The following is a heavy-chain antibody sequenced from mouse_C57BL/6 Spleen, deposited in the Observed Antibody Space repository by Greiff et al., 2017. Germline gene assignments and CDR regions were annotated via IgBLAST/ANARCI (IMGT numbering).Heavy chain of an antibody. J-gene: IGHJ3*01. CDR1: GYTFTSYW. Sequence: QVQLQQPGAELVRPGSSVKLSCKASGYTFTSYWMHWVKQRPIQGLEWIGNIDPSDSETHYNQKFKDKATLTVDKSSSTAYMQLSSLTSEDSAVYYFARSDYDGVAYWGQGTLVTVSA. CDR2: IDPSDSET. V-gene: IGHV1-52*01. D-gene: IGHD2-4*01. CDR3: ARSDYDGVAY.